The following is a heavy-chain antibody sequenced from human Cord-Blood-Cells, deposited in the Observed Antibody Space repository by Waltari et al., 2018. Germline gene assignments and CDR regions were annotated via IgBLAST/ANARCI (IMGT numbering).Heavy chain of an antibody. V-gene: IGHV3-33*01. CDR1: GFTFSSYG. J-gene: IGHJ6*02. D-gene: IGHD3-3*01. Sequence: GFTFSSYGMHWVRQAPGTGLEWVAVLWYDGSNKYYADSVKGRFTISRDNSKNTLYLQMNSLRAEDTAVYYCARDQYDFLSGSLKYYYGMDVWGQGTTVTVSS. CDR3: ARDQYDFLSGSLKYYYGMDV. CDR2: LWYDGSNK.